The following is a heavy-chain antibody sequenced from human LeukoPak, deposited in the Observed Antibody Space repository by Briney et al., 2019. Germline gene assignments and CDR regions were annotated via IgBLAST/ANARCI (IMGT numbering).Heavy chain of an antibody. V-gene: IGHV3-7*01. CDR3: ARDTTRSSGSTYFDALDM. Sequence: GGSLRLSCVSSGFTFSNDWVTWVRQAPGKGLEWVANIKRDGSQIHYADSVKGRFTISRDNTRNSLFLQVNSLRVEDTALYYCARDTTRSSGSTYFDALDMWGQGTMVSVSS. D-gene: IGHD1-1*01. CDR2: IKRDGSQI. CDR1: GFTFSNDW. J-gene: IGHJ3*02.